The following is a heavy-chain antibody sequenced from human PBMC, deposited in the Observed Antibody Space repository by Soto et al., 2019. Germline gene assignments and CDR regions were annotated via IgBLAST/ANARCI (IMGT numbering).Heavy chain of an antibody. CDR1: GCTFTGYY. CDR3: ARDAVEWFGEFLFDY. J-gene: IGHJ4*02. V-gene: IGHV1-2*04. D-gene: IGHD3-10*01. Sequence: GASVKVSCKASGCTFTGYYMHWVRQAPGQGLEWMGWINPNSGGTNYAQKFQGWVTMTRDTSISTAYMELSRLRSDDTAVYYCARDAVEWFGEFLFDYWGQGTLVTVSS. CDR2: INPNSGGT.